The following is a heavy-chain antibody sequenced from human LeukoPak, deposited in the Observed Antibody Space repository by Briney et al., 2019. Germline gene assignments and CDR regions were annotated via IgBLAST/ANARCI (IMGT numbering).Heavy chain of an antibody. CDR1: GYTFTSYG. CDR2: ISAYNGNT. CDR3: AKLPFTLYSSSSSVY. Sequence: ASVKVSCKASGYTFTSYGISWVRQAPGQGLEWMGWISAYNGNTNYAQKLQGRVTMTTDTSTSTAYMELRSLRSDDTAVYYCAKLPFTLYSSSSSVYWGQGTLVTVSS. D-gene: IGHD6-6*01. J-gene: IGHJ4*02. V-gene: IGHV1-18*01.